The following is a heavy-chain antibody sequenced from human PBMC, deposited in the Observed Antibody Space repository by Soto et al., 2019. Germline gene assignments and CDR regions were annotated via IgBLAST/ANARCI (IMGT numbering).Heavy chain of an antibody. D-gene: IGHD2-15*01. Sequence: QVQLVESGGGVVQPGGSLRLSCTTSGFTFNTYGMHWVRQAPGKGLVWVAIIWYDGSNKYYADSVKGRFTISRDNSKNTLDLQMNSRRAEDTALYYCARADCTGAYCYSWPFNYGVDVWGQGTTVTVSS. CDR1: GFTFNTYG. J-gene: IGHJ6*02. V-gene: IGHV3-33*08. CDR3: ARADCTGAYCYSWPFNYGVDV. CDR2: IWYDGSNK.